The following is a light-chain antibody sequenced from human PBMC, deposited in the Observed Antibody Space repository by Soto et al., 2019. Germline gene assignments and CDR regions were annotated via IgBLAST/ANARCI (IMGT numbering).Light chain of an antibody. V-gene: IGKV1-39*01. CDR2: AAS. CDR1: QDIFTF. Sequence: DIQMTQSPPSLSASVGDRVTITCRASQDIFTFLSWYQQKPGKPPKLLINAASRLQNGVPSRFSGSGSGTDFTLTITSLQPEDFATYYCQESHTIWWTFGQGTKVEFK. J-gene: IGKJ1*01. CDR3: QESHTIWWT.